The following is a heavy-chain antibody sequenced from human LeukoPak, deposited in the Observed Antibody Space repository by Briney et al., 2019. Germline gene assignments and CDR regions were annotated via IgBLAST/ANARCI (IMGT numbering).Heavy chain of an antibody. D-gene: IGHD6-13*01. CDR3: ASSTSIAAAGVLDY. J-gene: IGHJ4*02. Sequence: SETLSLTCAVYGESFSGYYWSWIRQPPGKGLEWIGEINHSGSTTYNPSLKSRVTISVDTSKNQFSLKLSSVTAAGTAVYYCASSTSIAAAGVLDYWGQGTLVTVSS. V-gene: IGHV4-34*01. CDR2: INHSGST. CDR1: GESFSGYY.